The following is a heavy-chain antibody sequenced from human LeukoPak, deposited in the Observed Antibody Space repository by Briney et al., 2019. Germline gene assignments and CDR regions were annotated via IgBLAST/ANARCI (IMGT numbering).Heavy chain of an antibody. V-gene: IGHV3-23*01. CDR1: GFTFSSYA. CDR2: ISANGVDT. Sequence: GGSLRLSCAASGFTFSSYAMTWVRQAPGKGLEWVSAISANGVDTFYAPSVKGRFTISRDNSKNTLYLQINSLRAEDTAIYYCAKDVWWSVSWGQGTLVTVSS. J-gene: IGHJ5*02. D-gene: IGHD2-8*02. CDR3: AKDVWWSVS.